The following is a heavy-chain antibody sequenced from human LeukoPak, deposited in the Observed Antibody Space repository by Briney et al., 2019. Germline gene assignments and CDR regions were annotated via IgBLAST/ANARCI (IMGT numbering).Heavy chain of an antibody. Sequence: SETLSLTCTVSGGSISSSSYYWGWIRQPPGKGLEWIGSIYHSGSTNYNPSLKSRVTISVDKSKNQFSLKLSSVTAADTAVYYCARGLWVAEDYGMDVWGQGTTVTVSS. CDR1: GGSISSSSYY. V-gene: IGHV4-39*07. CDR3: ARGLWVAEDYGMDV. CDR2: IYHSGST. D-gene: IGHD2-15*01. J-gene: IGHJ6*02.